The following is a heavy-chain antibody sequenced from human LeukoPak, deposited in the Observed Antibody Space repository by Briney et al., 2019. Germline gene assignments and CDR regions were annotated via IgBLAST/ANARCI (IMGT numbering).Heavy chain of an antibody. CDR3: AREIWSGYPWNWFDP. CDR1: GGSISSSSYY. CDR2: IYYSGST. D-gene: IGHD3-3*01. V-gene: IGHV4-39*07. Sequence: SETLSLTCTVSGGSISSSSYYWGWIRQPPGKGLEWIGSIYYSGSTYYNPSLKSRVTISVDTSKNQFSLKLSSVTAADTAVYYCAREIWSGYPWNWFDPWGQGTLVTVSS. J-gene: IGHJ5*02.